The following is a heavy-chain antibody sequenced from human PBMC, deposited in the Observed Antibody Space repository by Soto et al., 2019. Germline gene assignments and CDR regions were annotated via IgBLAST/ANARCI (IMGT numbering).Heavy chain of an antibody. D-gene: IGHD1-26*01. CDR3: ARGVREMATTPSSGSYYWFDP. V-gene: IGHV4-30-2*01. CDR2: IYHSGST. Sequence: PSETLSLTCAVSGGSISSGGYSWSWIRQPPGKGLEWIGYIYHSGSTYYNPSLKSRVTISVDRSKNQFSLKLISVTAADTAVYYCARGVREMATTPSSGSYYWFDPWGQGTLVTVSS. CDR1: GGSISSGGYS. J-gene: IGHJ5*02.